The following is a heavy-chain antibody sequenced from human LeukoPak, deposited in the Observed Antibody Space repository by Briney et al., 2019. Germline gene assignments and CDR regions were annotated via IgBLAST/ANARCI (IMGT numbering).Heavy chain of an antibody. CDR1: GFTFSSYA. J-gene: IGHJ4*02. Sequence: GGSLRLSCAASGFTFSSYAMSRVRQAPGKGLEWVSAISGSGGSTYYADSVKGRFTISRDNSKNTLYLQMNSLRAEDTAVYYCAKGPAYYYDSSGYFFAYWGQGTLVTVSS. CDR3: AKGPAYYYDSSGYFFAY. CDR2: ISGSGGST. D-gene: IGHD3-22*01. V-gene: IGHV3-23*01.